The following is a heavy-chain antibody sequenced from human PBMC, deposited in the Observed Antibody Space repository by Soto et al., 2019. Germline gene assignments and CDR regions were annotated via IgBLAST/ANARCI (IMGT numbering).Heavy chain of an antibody. Sequence: QVQLVESGGGVVQPGRSLRLSCSASGFTFSDFEMYWVRQAPGKGLDWVSFISYDGSNQYYAGSVKGRFTVSRDNSKNTLFLLMNSLRPEDTAVYFCARWTGTAPRFDYWGQGTLVTVSS. CDR3: ARWTGTAPRFDY. J-gene: IGHJ4*02. CDR1: GFTFSDFE. V-gene: IGHV3-30-3*01. D-gene: IGHD1-7*01. CDR2: ISYDGSNQ.